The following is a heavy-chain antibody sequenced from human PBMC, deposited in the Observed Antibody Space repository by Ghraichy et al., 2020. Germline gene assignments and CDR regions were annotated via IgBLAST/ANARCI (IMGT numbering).Heavy chain of an antibody. D-gene: IGHD3-3*01. V-gene: IGHV4-59*08. J-gene: IGHJ4*02. CDR1: GGSISSYY. CDR2: IYYSGST. Sequence: SQTLSLTCTVSGGSISSYYWSWIRQPPGKGLEWIGYIYYSGSTNYNPSLKSRVTISVDTSKNQFSLKLSSVTAADTAVYYCARLGILDYFDYWGQGTLVTVSS. CDR3: ARLGILDYFDY.